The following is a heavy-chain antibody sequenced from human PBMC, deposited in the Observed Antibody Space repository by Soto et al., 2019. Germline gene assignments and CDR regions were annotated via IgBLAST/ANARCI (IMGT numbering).Heavy chain of an antibody. CDR3: ARENWKYADDGFDI. J-gene: IGHJ3*02. D-gene: IGHD1-7*01. CDR1: GDSISSSDYY. V-gene: IGHV4-39*01. CDR2: IYYTGNT. Sequence: QLQLQESGPRLVKPSETLSLTCTVSGDSISSSDYYWGWVRQPPGKGLEFIGTIYYTGNTYYSPPLKSRVTMSLDTSTNQFSLILSSVTAADTAVYYCARENWKYADDGFDIWGPGTLVTVSS.